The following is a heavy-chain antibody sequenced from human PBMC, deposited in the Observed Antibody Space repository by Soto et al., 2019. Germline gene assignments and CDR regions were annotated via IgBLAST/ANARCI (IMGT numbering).Heavy chain of an antibody. CDR3: ARVAAAGTHGWYYYMDV. CDR1: SGSISSSNW. D-gene: IGHD6-13*01. V-gene: IGHV4-4*02. Sequence: QVQLQESGPGLVKPSGTLSLTCAVSSGSISSSNWWSWVRQHPGKGLEWIGEIYHSGSTNYNPSLKSRVTISVDKSKNQFSLKLSSVTAADTAVYYCARVAAAGTHGWYYYMDVWGKGTTVTVSS. J-gene: IGHJ6*03. CDR2: IYHSGST.